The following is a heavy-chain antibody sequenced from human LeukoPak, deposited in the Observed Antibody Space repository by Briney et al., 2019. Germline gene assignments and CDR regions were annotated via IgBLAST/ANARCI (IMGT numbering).Heavy chain of an antibody. Sequence: GSSVKVSCKASGGTFSNYVFSWVRQAPGQGLEWMGELIPIFDSADYAQKFRGRVTFTADESANTAYMELSSLRSEDTAVYYCATVLAYYSDSSGYSDWGQGTLVIVSS. J-gene: IGHJ4*02. CDR2: LIPIFDSA. D-gene: IGHD3-22*01. CDR3: ATVLAYYSDSSGYSD. V-gene: IGHV1-69*01. CDR1: GGTFSNYV.